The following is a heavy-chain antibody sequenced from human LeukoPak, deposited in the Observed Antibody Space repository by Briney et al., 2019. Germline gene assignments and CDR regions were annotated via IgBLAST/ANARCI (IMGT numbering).Heavy chain of an antibody. CDR1: DGSFSGYY. V-gene: IGHV4-34*01. Sequence: SETLSLTCAVYDGSFSGYYWSWIRQPPGKGLEWIGEINHSGSTNYNPSLKSRVTISVDTSKNQFSLKLSSVTAADTAVYYCARGRQWSRAAGFDYWGQGTLVTVSS. CDR3: ARGRQWSRAAGFDY. J-gene: IGHJ4*02. D-gene: IGHD6-19*01. CDR2: INHSGST.